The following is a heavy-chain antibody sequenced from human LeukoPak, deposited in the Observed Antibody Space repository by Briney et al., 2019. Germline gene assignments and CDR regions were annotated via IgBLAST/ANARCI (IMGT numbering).Heavy chain of an antibody. CDR1: GYTFTSYG. CDR2: ISAYNGNR. V-gene: IGHV1-18*01. CDR3: ARDLLYSSSWYSRAFDI. J-gene: IGHJ3*02. D-gene: IGHD6-13*01. Sequence: ASVKVSCKASGYTFTSYGITWVRQAPGQGLEWMGWISAYNGNRNYAQKFQGRVTLTTDTSTSTAYMELRSLRSDDTAVYYCARDLLYSSSWYSRAFDIWGQGTMVTVSS.